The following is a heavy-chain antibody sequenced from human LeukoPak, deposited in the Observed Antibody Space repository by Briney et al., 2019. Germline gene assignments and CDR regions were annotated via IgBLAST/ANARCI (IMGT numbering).Heavy chain of an antibody. Sequence: ASVKVSCKASGYTFTSYGISWVRQAPGQGLEWMGWISAYNGNTNYAQKFQGRVTMTRDTSISTAYMELSRLRSDDTAVYYCARDPSSYSGSYYDYWGQGTLVTVSS. J-gene: IGHJ4*02. CDR2: ISAYNGNT. D-gene: IGHD1-26*01. CDR3: ARDPSSYSGSYYDY. CDR1: GYTFTSYG. V-gene: IGHV1-18*01.